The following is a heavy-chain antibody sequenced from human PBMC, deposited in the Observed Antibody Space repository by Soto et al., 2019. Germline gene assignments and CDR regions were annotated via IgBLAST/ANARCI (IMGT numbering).Heavy chain of an antibody. CDR3: AKVLYGVVTYFDS. CDR2: ISGSGAAI. Sequence: EVRLLESGGGLVQPGGSLRLSCASSGFTFSSYGMTWVRRPPGKGLEWVSAISGSGAAIYYADSVQGRFTISRDNSNNTLYLQMNSLRAEDTAVYSCAKVLYGVVTYFDSWGQGTLVTVSS. J-gene: IGHJ4*02. D-gene: IGHD3-3*01. CDR1: GFTFSSYG. V-gene: IGHV3-23*01.